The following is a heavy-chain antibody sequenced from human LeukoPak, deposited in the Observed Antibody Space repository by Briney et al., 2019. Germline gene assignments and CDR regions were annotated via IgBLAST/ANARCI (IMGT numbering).Heavy chain of an antibody. Sequence: GGSLRLSCAASGFTFDEYAMHWVRQPAGRGLEWVSLIHWDGGSTYYADSVRGRFTISRDSRKNSLYLQMNGLRAEDTALYYCAKSGSRKDHYFHYMDVWGKGTTVTVSS. J-gene: IGHJ6*03. D-gene: IGHD3-10*01. CDR3: AKSGSRKDHYFHYMDV. CDR2: IHWDGGST. V-gene: IGHV3-43D*03. CDR1: GFTFDEYA.